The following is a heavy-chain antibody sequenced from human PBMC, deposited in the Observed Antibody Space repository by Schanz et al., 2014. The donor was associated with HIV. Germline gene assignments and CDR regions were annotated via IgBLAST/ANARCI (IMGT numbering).Heavy chain of an antibody. CDR3: ARRGEYHLSEDHYYYYGMDV. V-gene: IGHV4-34*01. D-gene: IGHD2-2*01. Sequence: QVQLQQWGAGLLKPSETLSLTCAVYGGSFGGYYWSWIRQSPGKGLQWIGEMNDSGSSDYNPSLRRRVPISEDPSKRQFSLKLISMPAADTAVYFCARRGEYHLSEDHYYYYGMDVWGQGTTVTVSS. CDR1: GGSFGGYY. CDR2: MNDSGSS. J-gene: IGHJ6*02.